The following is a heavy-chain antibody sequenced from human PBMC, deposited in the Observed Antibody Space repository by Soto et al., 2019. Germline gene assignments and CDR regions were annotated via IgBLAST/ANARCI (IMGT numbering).Heavy chain of an antibody. CDR2: IYYSGST. V-gene: IGHV4-31*03. J-gene: IGHJ4*02. D-gene: IGHD2-15*01. CDR1: GGSISSGGYY. CDR3: ARVGNLGYCSGGSCYSFDY. Sequence: QVQLQESGPGLVKPSQTLSLTCTVSGGSISSGGYYWSWIRQHPGKGMEWIGYIYYSGSTYYNPSLKSRVTISVGTSKSQFYLKLSSGTAADMAVYYCARVGNLGYCSGGSCYSFDYWGQGTLVTVSS.